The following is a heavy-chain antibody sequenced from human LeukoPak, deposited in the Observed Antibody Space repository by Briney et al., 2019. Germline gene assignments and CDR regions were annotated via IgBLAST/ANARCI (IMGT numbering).Heavy chain of an antibody. CDR2: IFNSENT. V-gene: IGHV4-4*07. CDR1: GCSINGYY. J-gene: IGHJ3*02. Sequence: SETLSLTCSVSGCSINGYYWSWIRQPPGKELEWIVRIFNSENTNYNPSLKSRITMSVETFKNQFSLKLSSVTAADTAVYYCARGPVTARSNAFDIWGQGTMVTVSS. D-gene: IGHD6-6*01. CDR3: ARGPVTARSNAFDI.